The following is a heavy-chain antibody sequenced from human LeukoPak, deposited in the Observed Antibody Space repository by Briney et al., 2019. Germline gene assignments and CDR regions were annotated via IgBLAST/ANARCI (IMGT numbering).Heavy chain of an antibody. J-gene: IGHJ4*02. CDR2: IFGGSGNT. V-gene: IGHV1-58*02. CDR3: VAGHGSGHS. D-gene: IGHD3-10*01. Sequence: SVKVSCTASGFTFTNSAIQWVRQARGQRLEWIGWIFGGSGNTDYAQKFQDRVTITKDMSTSTAYMELSGQKYEDTAVFYCVAGHGSGHSWGQGTLVTVSS. CDR1: GFTFTNSA.